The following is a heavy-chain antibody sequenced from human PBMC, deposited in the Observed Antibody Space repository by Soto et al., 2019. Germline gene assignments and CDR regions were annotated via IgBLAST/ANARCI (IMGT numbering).Heavy chain of an antibody. D-gene: IGHD1-1*01. CDR1: GFSLSTSGVN. CDR2: IYWDDDK. V-gene: IGHV2-5*02. CDR3: AHRPQRGTTADY. J-gene: IGHJ4*02. Sequence: QITLKESGPTLVKHTQTLTLTCTFSGFSLSTSGVNVGWIRQPPGKALEWLALIYWDDDKLYSPSLKSRLTITKDTSKNQVVLTMTNMDPVDTATYYCAHRPQRGTTADYWGQGTLVTVSS.